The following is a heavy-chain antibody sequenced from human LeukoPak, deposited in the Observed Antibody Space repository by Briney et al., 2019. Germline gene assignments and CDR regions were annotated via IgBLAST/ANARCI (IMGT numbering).Heavy chain of an antibody. J-gene: IGHJ4*02. CDR1: SGSISSYY. CDR2: ISYSGHT. Sequence: SETLSLTCTVSSGSISSYYWSWIRQPPGKGVEWIAYISYSGHTNSNASLKSRVAISVDTSKNQISLKLSSVTAADTAVYYCARHGYDTGNYLAHFDYWGQGTLVTVSS. CDR3: ARHGYDTGNYLAHFDY. V-gene: IGHV4-59*08. D-gene: IGHD4-11*01.